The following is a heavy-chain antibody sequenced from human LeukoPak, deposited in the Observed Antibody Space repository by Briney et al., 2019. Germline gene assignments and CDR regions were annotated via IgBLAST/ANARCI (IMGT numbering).Heavy chain of an antibody. V-gene: IGHV3-30*03. CDR2: ISYDGSNK. D-gene: IGHD3-16*02. CDR1: GFTFSSYG. CDR3: ARDDYVWGSYRYTGGGYFDY. J-gene: IGHJ4*02. Sequence: PGGSLRLSCAASGFTFSSYGMHWVRQAPGKGLEWVAVISYDGSNKYYADSVKGRFTISRDNSKNTLYLQMNSLRAEDTAVYYCARDDYVWGSYRYTGGGYFDYWGQGTLVTVSS.